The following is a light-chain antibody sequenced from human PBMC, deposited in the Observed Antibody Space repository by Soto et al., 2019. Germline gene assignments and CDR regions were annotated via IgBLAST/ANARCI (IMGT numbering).Light chain of an antibody. CDR2: SAS. CDR1: RGMSSY. J-gene: IGKJ5*01. Sequence: IQLTPSPSSLSASVGDRVTITCQASRGMSSYLASYLQKPGKPPKLLVYSASTLQSGVPSRFSGSGSGPDVTLTLSSLQPEDSATYVCQQLNSYPQTFGQGTRLEIK. V-gene: IGKV1-9*01. CDR3: QQLNSYPQT.